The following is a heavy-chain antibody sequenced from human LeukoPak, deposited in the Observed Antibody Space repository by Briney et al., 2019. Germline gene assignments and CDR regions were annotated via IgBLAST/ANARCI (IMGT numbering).Heavy chain of an antibody. V-gene: IGHV3-23*01. Sequence: GGSLRLSCAASGFTFSSYAMSWVRQAPGKGLEWVSAISGSGGSTYYADSVKGRFTISRDNSKNTLYLQMNSLRAEDTAVYYCAKEVVSPAQIAVAGEGAPYFYYYYGMDVWGQGTTVTVSS. CDR2: ISGSGGST. CDR3: AKEVVSPAQIAVAGEGAPYFYYYYGMDV. CDR1: GFTFSSYA. D-gene: IGHD6-19*01. J-gene: IGHJ6*02.